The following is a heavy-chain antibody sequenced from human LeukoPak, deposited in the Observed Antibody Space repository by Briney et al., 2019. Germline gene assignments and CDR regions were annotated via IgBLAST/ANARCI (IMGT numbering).Heavy chain of an antibody. CDR3: ARGELSLYPAYYFDY. CDR2: IYHSGST. V-gene: IGHV4-30-2*01. Sequence: SETLSLTCAVSGGSISSGGYSWSWIRQPPGKGLEWIGYIYHSGSTYYNPSLKSRVTISVDRSKNQFSLKLSSVTAADTAVYYCARGELSLYPAYYFDYWGQGTLVTVSS. D-gene: IGHD3-16*02. J-gene: IGHJ4*02. CDR1: GGSISSGGYS.